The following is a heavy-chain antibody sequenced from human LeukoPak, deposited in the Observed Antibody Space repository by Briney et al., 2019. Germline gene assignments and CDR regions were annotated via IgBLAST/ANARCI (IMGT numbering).Heavy chain of an antibody. CDR3: ARVESYYYGMDV. V-gene: IGHV4-61*01. J-gene: IGHJ6*02. CDR1: GGSVSSGSYY. Sequence: PSETLSLTCTVSGGSVSSGSYYWSWIRQPPGKGLEWIGYIYYSGSTNYNPSLESRVTMSVDTSKDQFSLKLSSVTAADTAVYYCARVESYYYGMDVWGQGTTVTVSS. CDR2: IYYSGST.